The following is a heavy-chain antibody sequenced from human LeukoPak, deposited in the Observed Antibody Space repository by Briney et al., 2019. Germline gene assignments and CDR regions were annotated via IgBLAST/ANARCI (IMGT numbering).Heavy chain of an antibody. D-gene: IGHD3/OR15-3a*01. CDR2: ISDSGGNT. V-gene: IGHV3-23*01. J-gene: IGHJ4*02. CDR3: AKQDWVGFDY. Sequence: GGSLRLSCAASGFTFSSYAMSWVRQAPGKGPEWVSTISDSGGNTYYADSVKGRFTISRDNSKNTLYLQMNSLRAEDTAVYYCAKQDWVGFDYWGQGTLVTVSS. CDR1: GFTFSSYA.